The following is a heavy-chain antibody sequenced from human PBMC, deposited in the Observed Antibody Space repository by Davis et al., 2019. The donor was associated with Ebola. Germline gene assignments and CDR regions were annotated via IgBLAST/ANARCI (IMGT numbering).Heavy chain of an antibody. J-gene: IGHJ4*02. CDR3: ARLGQWLVPSYFDF. CDR1: GVSISSSAYY. D-gene: IGHD6-19*01. Sequence: MPSETLSLTCSVSGVSISSSAYYWGWIRQPPGKGLEWIGSIYYDGTTYSNPSLRSRATLSVDTSTNHFSLRLTSVTAADTAVYYCARLGQWLVPSYFDFWGQGTLVSVSS. CDR2: IYYDGTT. V-gene: IGHV4-39*02.